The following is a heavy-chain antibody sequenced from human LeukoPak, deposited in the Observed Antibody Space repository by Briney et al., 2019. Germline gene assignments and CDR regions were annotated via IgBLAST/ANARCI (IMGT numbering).Heavy chain of an antibody. Sequence: GGSLRLPCVASGFTFSTNNMNWVRQAPGKGLEWISYISSSSSTIFYADSVKGRFTISRDNAKNSLFLQMSSLRAEDSAVYYCARGRYMDVWGKGTTVTVSS. CDR2: ISSSSSTI. J-gene: IGHJ6*03. V-gene: IGHV3-48*01. CDR3: ARGRYMDV. CDR1: GFTFSTNN.